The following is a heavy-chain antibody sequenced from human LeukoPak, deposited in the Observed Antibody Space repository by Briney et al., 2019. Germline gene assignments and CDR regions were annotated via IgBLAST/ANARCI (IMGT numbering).Heavy chain of an antibody. J-gene: IGHJ4*02. V-gene: IGHV3-48*03. Sequence: GGSLRLSCAASVVTSCSYKTNCGRQAPGEGVERGSYISSSGSTIYYADSVNGRFTISRDNAKNSLYLQLNSLRAEDTAVYYCARGEYYDSSGYMGGGLDYWGQGTLVTVSS. D-gene: IGHD3-22*01. CDR3: ARGEYYDSSGYMGGGLDY. CDR1: VVTSCSYK. CDR2: ISSSGSTI.